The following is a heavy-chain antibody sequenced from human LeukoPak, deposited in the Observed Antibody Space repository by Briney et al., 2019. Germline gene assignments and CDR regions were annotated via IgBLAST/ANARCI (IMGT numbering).Heavy chain of an antibody. D-gene: IGHD3-3*01. CDR1: GGSFSGYY. V-gene: IGHV4-34*01. CDR3: ARGRGYDFWSGYYTGTGFDY. CDR2: INHSGST. J-gene: IGHJ4*02. Sequence: PSETLSLTCAVYGGSFSGYYWSWIRQPPGKGLEWIGEINHSGSTNYNPSLKSRVTISVDTSKNQFSLKLSSVTAADTAVCYCARGRGYDFWSGYYTGTGFDYWGQGTLVTVSS.